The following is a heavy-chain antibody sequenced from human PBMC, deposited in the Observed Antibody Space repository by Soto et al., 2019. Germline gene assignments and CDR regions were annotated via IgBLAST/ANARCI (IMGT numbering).Heavy chain of an antibody. V-gene: IGHV3-74*01. J-gene: IGHJ5*02. CDR1: GFTFSSHW. CDR3: AREIIAVIGTIRWFDP. Sequence: VQLVESGGGLVQPGGSLRLSCAASGFTFSSHWMHWVRQAPGKGPVWVSRIDGDGSSTSYADSVKGRFTISRDNAKNTLYLQMNSLRVEDTAVYYCAREIIAVIGTIRWFDPWGQGTLVTVSS. D-gene: IGHD6-13*01. CDR2: IDGDGSST.